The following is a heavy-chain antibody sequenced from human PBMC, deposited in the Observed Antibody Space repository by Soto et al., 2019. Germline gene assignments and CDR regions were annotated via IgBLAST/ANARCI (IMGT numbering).Heavy chain of an antibody. CDR1: GFTVSGNY. Sequence: DVQLVESGGGLVQPGGSLRLSCAASGFTVSGNYMSWVRQAPGKGLEWVSIIYSAGSTYYADSVKGRFTISRDNSKNTLYLQMNRLSTAGTAVYYCAILPGDSAKYFDQWGQGNVVTVSS. J-gene: IGHJ4*02. CDR2: IYSAGST. D-gene: IGHD2-21*01. V-gene: IGHV3-66*01. CDR3: AILPGDSAKYFDQ.